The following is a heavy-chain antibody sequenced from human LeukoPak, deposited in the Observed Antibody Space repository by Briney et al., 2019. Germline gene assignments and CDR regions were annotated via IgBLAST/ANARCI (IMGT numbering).Heavy chain of an antibody. V-gene: IGHV4-34*01. D-gene: IGHD2-15*01. Sequence: PAETLSLTCAVYGVSFSGYYWSWIRQPPGKGLEWIGEINHSGSTNYNPSLKSRVTISVDTSKNQFSLKLSSVTAADTAVYYCARGRAGYCSGGSCYNVRLNAFDIWGQGTMVAVSS. J-gene: IGHJ3*02. CDR2: INHSGST. CDR1: GVSFSGYY. CDR3: ARGRAGYCSGGSCYNVRLNAFDI.